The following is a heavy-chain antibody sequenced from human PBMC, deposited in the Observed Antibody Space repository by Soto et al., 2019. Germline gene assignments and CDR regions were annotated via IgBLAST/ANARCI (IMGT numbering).Heavy chain of an antibody. CDR2: ISSSSSTI. Sequence: GGSLRLSCAASGFSFSSYSMNRVRQAPGKGLEWVSYISSSSSTIYYADSVQGRFFVSRDTFKNTLFLQMNSLRSDDMGLYFCARDQLEARSDRVPLASWGPGTLVTVSS. CDR3: ARDQLEARSDRVPLAS. J-gene: IGHJ1*01. V-gene: IGHV3-48*04. D-gene: IGHD3-10*01. CDR1: GFSFSSYS.